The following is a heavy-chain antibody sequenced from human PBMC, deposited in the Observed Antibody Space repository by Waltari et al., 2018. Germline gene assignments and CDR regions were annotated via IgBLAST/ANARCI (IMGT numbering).Heavy chain of an antibody. J-gene: IGHJ5*02. CDR3: ARDGSYLRSWFDP. CDR2: IYYSGST. V-gene: IGHV4-59*01. D-gene: IGHD1-1*01. CDR1: GGSISSYY. Sequence: QVQLQESGPGLVKPSETLSFTCTVLGGSISSYYWSWIRKPPGKGLEWIVYIYYSGSTNYNPSLKSRVTISVDTSKNQFSLKLSSVTAADTAVYYCARDGSYLRSWFDPWGQGTLVTVSS.